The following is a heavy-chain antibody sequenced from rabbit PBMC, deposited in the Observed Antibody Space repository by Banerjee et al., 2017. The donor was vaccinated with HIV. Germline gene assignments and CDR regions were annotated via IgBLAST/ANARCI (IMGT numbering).Heavy chain of an antibody. J-gene: IGHJ4*01. Sequence: QEQLVESGGGLVQPEGSLTLTCKASGFSFSSGYDMCWVRQAPGKGLEWIGCIYSGDGNTYYASWAKGRFTISATSSTTVTLQMTSLTAADTATYFCARNVVGGFYTDLWGPGTLVTVS. CDR3: ARNVVGGFYTDL. D-gene: IGHD1-1*01. V-gene: IGHV1S45*01. CDR2: IYSGDGNT. CDR1: GFSFSSGYD.